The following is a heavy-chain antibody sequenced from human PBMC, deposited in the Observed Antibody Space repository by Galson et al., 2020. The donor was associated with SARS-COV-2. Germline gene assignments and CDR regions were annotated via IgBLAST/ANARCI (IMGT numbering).Heavy chain of an antibody. CDR3: AREKGFYDFWSGYYYFDY. CDR2: IYTSGST. CDR1: GGSISSYY. D-gene: IGHD3-3*01. Sequence: SETLSLTCTVSGGSISSYYWSWIRQPAGKGLEWIGRIYTSGSTNYNPSLKSRVTMSVDTSKNQFFLKLSSVTAADTAVYYCAREKGFYDFWSGYYYFDYWGQGTLVTVSS. J-gene: IGHJ4*02. V-gene: IGHV4-4*07.